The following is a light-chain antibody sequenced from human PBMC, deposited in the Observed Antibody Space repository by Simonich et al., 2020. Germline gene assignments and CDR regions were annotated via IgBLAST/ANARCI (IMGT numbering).Light chain of an antibody. CDR3: MQRIEFPYT. J-gene: IGKJ2*01. CDR2: SVS. Sequence: DIVMTQTPLSLSVTPGQPASISCQSSQSLLHSDGKTYLYWYLQKPGQSPQLLIYSVSSRFSGVPDRFSGSGSGTDFTLKISRVEAEDVGVYYCMQRIEFPYTFGQGTKLEIK. V-gene: IGKV2-29*02. CDR1: QSLLHSDGKTY.